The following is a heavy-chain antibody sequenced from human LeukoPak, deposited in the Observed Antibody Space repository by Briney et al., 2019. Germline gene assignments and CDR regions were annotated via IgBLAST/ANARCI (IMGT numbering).Heavy chain of an antibody. CDR3: AKPRTTGLGWAQFDY. Sequence: GGSLRLSCAASGFTFSSFAMTWVRQAPGKGLEWVSGFDGNGPNTYYADSVKGRWTFSRDNSRNTLYLEMNSLRPEDTAIYYCAKPRTTGLGWAQFDYWGQGSLVTVSS. V-gene: IGHV3-23*01. CDR1: GFTFSSFA. D-gene: IGHD2-8*02. CDR2: FDGNGPNT. J-gene: IGHJ4*02.